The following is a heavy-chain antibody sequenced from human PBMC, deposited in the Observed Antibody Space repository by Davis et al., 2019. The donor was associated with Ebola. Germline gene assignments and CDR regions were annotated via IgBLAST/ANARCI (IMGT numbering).Heavy chain of an antibody. V-gene: IGHV4-39*01. D-gene: IGHD3-22*01. Sequence: MPSETLSLTCTVSGGSVSSSSHNWGWIRQPPGKGLEWIGSIYYSGSTYYNPSLKSRVTISVDTSKTQFSLKLSSVTAADTAVYYCARHKIGDTMIVVADYFDLWGRGTLVTVSS. CDR3: ARHKIGDTMIVVADYFDL. CDR2: IYYSGST. J-gene: IGHJ2*01. CDR1: GGSVSSSSHN.